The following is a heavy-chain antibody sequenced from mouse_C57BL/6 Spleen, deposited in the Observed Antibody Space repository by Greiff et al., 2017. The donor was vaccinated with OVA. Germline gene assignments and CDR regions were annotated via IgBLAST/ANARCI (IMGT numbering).Heavy chain of an antibody. D-gene: IGHD2-3*01. V-gene: IGHV1-15*01. CDR2: IDPETGGT. CDR1: GYTFTDYE. CDR3: TKGGWLPRFAY. J-gene: IGHJ3*01. Sequence: QVQLQQSGAELVRPGASVTLSCKASGYTFTDYEMHWVKQTPVHGLEWIGAIDPETGGTAYNQKFKGKAILTADKSSSTAYMELRSLTSEDSAVYYCTKGGWLPRFAYWGQGTLVTVSA.